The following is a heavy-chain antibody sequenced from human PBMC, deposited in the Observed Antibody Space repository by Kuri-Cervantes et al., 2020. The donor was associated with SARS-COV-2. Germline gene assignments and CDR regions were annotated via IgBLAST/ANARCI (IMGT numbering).Heavy chain of an antibody. D-gene: IGHD2-2*02. Sequence: SVKVSCKASGGTFSSYAISWVRQAPGQGLEWMGRIIPILGTANYAQKFQGRVTITADKSTSTAYMELRSLRSDDTAVYYCARVRTYCSSTSCYTGYFQHWGQGTLVTVSS. J-gene: IGHJ1*01. V-gene: IGHV1-69*04. CDR1: GGTFSSYA. CDR2: IIPILGTA. CDR3: ARVRTYCSSTSCYTGYFQH.